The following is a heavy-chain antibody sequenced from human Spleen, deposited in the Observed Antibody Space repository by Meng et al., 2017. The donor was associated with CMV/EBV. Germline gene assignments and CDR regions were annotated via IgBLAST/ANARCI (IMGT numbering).Heavy chain of an antibody. Sequence: GGSLRLSCVVSGFTFSSYAMSWVRQAPGKGLEWVSFISGSSSYIYYADSVRGRFTISRDNANNSLYLRMNSLRAEDTAVYYCARDDFWTGHPYSYYTMDVWGHGTTVTVSS. V-gene: IGHV3-21*01. CDR3: ARDDFWTGHPYSYYTMDV. CDR1: GFTFSSYA. CDR2: ISGSSSYI. D-gene: IGHD3/OR15-3a*01. J-gene: IGHJ6*02.